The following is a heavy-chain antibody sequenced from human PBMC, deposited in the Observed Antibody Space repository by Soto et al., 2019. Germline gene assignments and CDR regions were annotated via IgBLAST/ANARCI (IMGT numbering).Heavy chain of an antibody. J-gene: IGHJ6*02. CDR3: AKAPDRDYGMDV. Sequence: GGSLRLSCAASGFTFSSYGMHWVRQAPGKGLEWVAVISYDGSNKYYADSVKGRFTISRDNSKNTLYLQMNSLSAEDTAVYYCAKAPDRDYGMDVWGQGTTVTVSS. CDR1: GFTFSSYG. V-gene: IGHV3-30*18. CDR2: ISYDGSNK.